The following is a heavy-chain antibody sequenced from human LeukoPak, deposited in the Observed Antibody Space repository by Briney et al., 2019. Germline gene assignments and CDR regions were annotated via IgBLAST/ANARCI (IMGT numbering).Heavy chain of an antibody. CDR3: ARVNTVMAYYFDL. CDR1: GFTVSTNC. Sequence: GGSLRLSCAASGFTVSTNCMTWVRQAPGKGLEWVSTIYSGGTTYYADSVMGRFTISRHNSRNTLYLQMNSLRAEDTAVYYCARVNTVMAYYFDLWGQGTLVTVS. CDR2: IYSGGTT. V-gene: IGHV3-53*04. D-gene: IGHD5-18*01. J-gene: IGHJ4*02.